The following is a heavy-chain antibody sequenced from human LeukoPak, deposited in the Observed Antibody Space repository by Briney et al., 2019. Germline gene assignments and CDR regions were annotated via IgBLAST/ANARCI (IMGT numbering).Heavy chain of an antibody. CDR1: GGSVSSGAYY. CDR2: VSNSGSA. D-gene: IGHD3-16*01. V-gene: IGHV4-61*08. J-gene: IGHJ5*02. CDR3: AREGPTDGAFAP. Sequence: PSETLSLTCNVSGGSVSSGAYYWSWVRQPPGKGLDWIGYVSNSGSAEYNPSLKSRVTMSVDTTTNQFSLKLSSVTAADTAVYYCAREGPTDGAFAPWGQGTLVTVSS.